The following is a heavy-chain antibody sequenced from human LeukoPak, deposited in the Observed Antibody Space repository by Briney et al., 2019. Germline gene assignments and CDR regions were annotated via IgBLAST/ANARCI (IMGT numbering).Heavy chain of an antibody. J-gene: IGHJ4*02. D-gene: IGHD6-19*01. CDR2: IHYSGST. CDR3: ARWYSSGWAFDY. Sequence: SETLSLTCPVSGGTISSYYWNWIRQPPGKGLDWIGYIHYSGSTKYNPSLKSRVTISVDTSKNQFSLKLSSVTAADTAVYYCARWYSSGWAFDYWGQGTLVTVSS. CDR1: GGTISSYY. V-gene: IGHV4-59*08.